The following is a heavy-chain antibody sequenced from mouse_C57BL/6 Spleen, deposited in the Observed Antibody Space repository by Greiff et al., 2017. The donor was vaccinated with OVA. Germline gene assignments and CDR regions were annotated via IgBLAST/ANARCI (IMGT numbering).Heavy chain of an antibody. V-gene: IGHV1-64*01. D-gene: IGHD2-4*01. Sequence: QVQLQQPGAELVKPGASVTLSCKASGYTFTSYWMHWVKQRPGQGLEWIGMIHPNSGSTNYNEKFKSKATLTVDKSSSTAYMQLSSLTSEDSAVYYCARQDYDHYFDYWGQGTTLTVSS. CDR2: IHPNSGST. J-gene: IGHJ2*01. CDR1: GYTFTSYW. CDR3: ARQDYDHYFDY.